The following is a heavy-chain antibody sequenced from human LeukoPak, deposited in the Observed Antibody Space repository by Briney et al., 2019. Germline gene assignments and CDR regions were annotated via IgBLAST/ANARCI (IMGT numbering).Heavy chain of an antibody. V-gene: IGHV3-30*03. CDR3: AGRAVAGPFDY. CDR1: GFTLSSYG. J-gene: IGHJ4*02. Sequence: GGSLRLSCAASGFTLSSYGMPWVRQAPAKGLEWGAVISYDGSNKYYADSVKGRFTISRDNSKNTLYLQMNSLRAEDTAVYYCAGRAVAGPFDYWGQGTLVTVSS. D-gene: IGHD6-19*01. CDR2: ISYDGSNK.